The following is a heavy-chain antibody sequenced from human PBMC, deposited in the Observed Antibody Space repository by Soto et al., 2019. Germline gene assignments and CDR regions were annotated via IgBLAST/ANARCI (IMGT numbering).Heavy chain of an antibody. J-gene: IGHJ5*02. Sequence: ASVKVSCKASGYTFTTYTMNWVRQAPGQRLEWMGWINPVNGNTKSSQKFQDRVIITRDTSASTAYMELRSLRSEDTAVYYCARGIAAGQLDPWGQGTLVTVSS. CDR1: GYTFTTYT. CDR2: INPVNGNT. D-gene: IGHD6-13*01. V-gene: IGHV1-3*01. CDR3: ARGIAAGQLDP.